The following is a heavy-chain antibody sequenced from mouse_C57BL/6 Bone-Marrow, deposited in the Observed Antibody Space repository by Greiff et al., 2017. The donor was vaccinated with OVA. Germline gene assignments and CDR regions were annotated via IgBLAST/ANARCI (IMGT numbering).Heavy chain of an antibody. V-gene: IGHV5-4*01. CDR2: ISDGGSYT. J-gene: IGHJ2*01. D-gene: IGHD2-2*01. CDR1: GFTFSSYA. Sequence: EVQLVESGGGLVKPGGSLKLSCAASGFTFSSYAMSWVRQTPEKRLEWVATISDGGSYTYYPDNVKGRFTISRDNAKNNLYLQMSHLKSEDTAMYYCARDGVRDYFDYWGQGTTLTVSS. CDR3: ARDGVRDYFDY.